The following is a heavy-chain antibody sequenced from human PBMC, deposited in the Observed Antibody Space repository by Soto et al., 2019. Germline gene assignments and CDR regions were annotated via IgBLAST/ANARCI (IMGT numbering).Heavy chain of an antibody. D-gene: IGHD3-10*01. J-gene: IGHJ5*02. CDR2: INTNTGNP. CDR1: GYTFTSYA. CDR3: ARGYYGSGSQFDP. V-gene: IGHV7-4-1*01. Sequence: ASVKVSCEASGYTFTSYAMNWVRQAPGQGLEWMGWINTNTGNPTYAQGFTGRFVFSLDTSVSTAYLQICSLKAEDTAVYYCARGYYGSGSQFDPWGQGTLVTVSS.